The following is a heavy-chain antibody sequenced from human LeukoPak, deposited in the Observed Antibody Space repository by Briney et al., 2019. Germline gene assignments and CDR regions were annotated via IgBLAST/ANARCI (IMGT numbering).Heavy chain of an antibody. CDR1: GFTFSSYA. D-gene: IGHD6-13*01. J-gene: IGHJ3*02. CDR3: AKGMAAAGYPLDAFDI. V-gene: IGHV3-23*01. Sequence: GGSLRLSCAASGFTFSSYAMSWVRQAPGKGLEWVSAISGSGGSTYYADSVKGRFTISRDNSKNTLYLQMNSLRAEDTAVYYCAKGMAAAGYPLDAFDIWGQGTMVTVSS. CDR2: ISGSGGST.